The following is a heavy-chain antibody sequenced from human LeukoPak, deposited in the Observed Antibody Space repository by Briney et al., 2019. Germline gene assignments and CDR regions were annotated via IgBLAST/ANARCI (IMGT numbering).Heavy chain of an antibody. D-gene: IGHD6-19*01. CDR3: AKVGVAGGYYWFDP. Sequence: PGGSLRLSCAASGFTVSSNYMSWVRQAPGKGLEWVTGITGSGGYTYYADSVKGQFTISRDNSKNTLYLQMNSLRAEDTAMYYCAKVGVAGGYYWFDPWGQGTLVTVSS. J-gene: IGHJ5*02. V-gene: IGHV3-23*01. CDR1: GFTVSSNY. CDR2: ITGSGGYT.